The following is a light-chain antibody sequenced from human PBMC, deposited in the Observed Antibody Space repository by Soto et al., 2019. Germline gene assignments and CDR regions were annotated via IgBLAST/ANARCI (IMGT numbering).Light chain of an antibody. Sequence: DIKMSQSPSTVSASVGDSVSITCRASQTIDTWVAWYQQKPGNAPDLLSFEASQVKPGVPPRFSCSRSGTEFTLTISSVHPDDSATFYCEPFLTYPYTFGQGTRLEI. CDR2: EAS. CDR3: EPFLTYPYT. CDR1: QTIDTW. J-gene: IGKJ2*01. V-gene: IGKV1-5*01.